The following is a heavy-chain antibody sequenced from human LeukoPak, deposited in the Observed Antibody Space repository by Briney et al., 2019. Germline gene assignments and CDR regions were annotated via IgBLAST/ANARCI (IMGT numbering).Heavy chain of an antibody. V-gene: IGHV4-39*01. J-gene: IGHJ4*02. CDR3: ARQSRGSFDY. CDR2: ILYSGST. CDR1: GGSISTSNYY. Sequence: SETLSLTCTVSGGSISTSNYYWGWIRQPPGKGREWIGNILYSGSTYYSPSLKSRVTISLDTSRNQFSLKLSSVTAADTAVYYCARQSRGSFDYWGQGTLVTVSS. D-gene: IGHD6-25*01.